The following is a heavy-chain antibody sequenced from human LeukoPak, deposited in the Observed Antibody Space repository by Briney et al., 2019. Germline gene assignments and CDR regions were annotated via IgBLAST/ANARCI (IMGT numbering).Heavy chain of an antibody. Sequence: GGSLRLSCTASGFTFSSYSMNWVRQAPGKGLEWVSSISGSSSYIYYADSVKGRFTISRDNAKNSLYLQMNSLRAGDTALYYCARTDSNIAARRIGFDYWGQGTLVTVSS. V-gene: IGHV3-21*01. CDR1: GFTFSSYS. J-gene: IGHJ4*02. CDR3: ARTDSNIAARRIGFDY. CDR2: ISGSSSYI. D-gene: IGHD6-6*01.